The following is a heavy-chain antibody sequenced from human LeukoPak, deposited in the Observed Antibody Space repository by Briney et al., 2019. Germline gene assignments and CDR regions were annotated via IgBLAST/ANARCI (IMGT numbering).Heavy chain of an antibody. CDR1: GYTFTGYD. Sequence: ASVKVSCKASGYTFTGYDINWVRQAPGQGLEWMGWMNPNSGNTGYAQKFQGRVTMTRNTSISTAYMEVSSLRSEDTAVYYCARGYVGATEYWFDPWGQGTLVTVSS. CDR2: MNPNSGNT. D-gene: IGHD1-26*01. V-gene: IGHV1-8*01. CDR3: ARGYVGATEYWFDP. J-gene: IGHJ5*02.